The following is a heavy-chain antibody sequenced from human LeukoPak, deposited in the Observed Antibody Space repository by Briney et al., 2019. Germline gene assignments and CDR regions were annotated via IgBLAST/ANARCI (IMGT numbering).Heavy chain of an antibody. Sequence: GGSLRLSCAASGFTFSSYSMNWVRQAPGKGLEWVSSISSSSSYIYYADSVKGRFTISRDNAKNSLYLQMNSLRAEDTAVCYCARSYGSGGYLLDYWGQGTLVTVSS. J-gene: IGHJ4*02. CDR3: ARSYGSGGYLLDY. D-gene: IGHD3-10*01. V-gene: IGHV3-21*01. CDR1: GFTFSSYS. CDR2: ISSSSSYI.